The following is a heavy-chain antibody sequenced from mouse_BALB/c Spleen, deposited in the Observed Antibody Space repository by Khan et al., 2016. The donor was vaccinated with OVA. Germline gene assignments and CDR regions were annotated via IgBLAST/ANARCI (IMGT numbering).Heavy chain of an antibody. V-gene: IGHV4-1*02. CDR1: GFDFSRYW. CDR3: AKQLSDAMDY. Sequence: EVKLLESGGGLVQPGGSLKLSCAASGFDFSRYWMSWVRQAPGKGLEWIGEINPDSSTINYAPSLTDKFIISRDNAKNTLYLQMSKVRSEDTALYYCAKQLSDAMDYWGQGTSVTVSS. CDR2: INPDSSTI. J-gene: IGHJ4*01. D-gene: IGHD1-3*01.